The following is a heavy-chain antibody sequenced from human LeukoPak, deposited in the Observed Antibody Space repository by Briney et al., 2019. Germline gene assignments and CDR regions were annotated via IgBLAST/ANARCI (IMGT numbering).Heavy chain of an antibody. CDR2: VHLDGRT. J-gene: IGHJ4*02. CDR1: GGSISSGDYY. V-gene: IGHV4-30-4*01. D-gene: IGHD3-3*01. Sequence: SQTLSLTCTVSGGSISSGDYYWSWIRQPPGKGLEWIGEVHLDGRTNYNPSLKSRLIMSVDLPENHISLKLTSVTAADTAVYYCAREGGFYRPLDYSGQGTLVTVSS. CDR3: AREGGFYRPLDY.